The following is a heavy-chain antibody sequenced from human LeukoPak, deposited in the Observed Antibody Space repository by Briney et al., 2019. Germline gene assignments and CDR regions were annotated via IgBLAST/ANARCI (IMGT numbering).Heavy chain of an antibody. D-gene: IGHD3-16*01. CDR1: GFTFSSYA. J-gene: IGHJ4*02. Sequence: GGSLRLSCAASGFTFSSYAMNWVRLAPGKGLEWLSAITDNGNTTYYADSVQGRFTISRDNSKNTLYLQMSSLRAEDSALYYCATHRLSDHFDYWGQGTLVTVSS. V-gene: IGHV3-23*01. CDR2: ITDNGNTT. CDR3: ATHRLSDHFDY.